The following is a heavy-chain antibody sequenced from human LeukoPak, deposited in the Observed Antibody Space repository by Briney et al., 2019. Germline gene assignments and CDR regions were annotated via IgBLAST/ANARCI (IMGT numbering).Heavy chain of an antibody. Sequence: SETLSLTCTVSGGSISSYYWSWIRQPAGKGLEWIGRIYTSGSTNYNPSLKSRVTMSVDTSKNQFSLKLNSVTAADTAVYYCARDTYYYDSSGYYNGRYFDYWGQGTLVTVSS. CDR2: IYTSGST. CDR1: GGSISSYY. CDR3: ARDTYYYDSSGYYNGRYFDY. J-gene: IGHJ4*02. V-gene: IGHV4-4*07. D-gene: IGHD3-22*01.